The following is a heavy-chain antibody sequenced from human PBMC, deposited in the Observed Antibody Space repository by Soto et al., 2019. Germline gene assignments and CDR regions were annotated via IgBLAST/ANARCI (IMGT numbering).Heavy chain of an antibody. V-gene: IGHV3-11*01. J-gene: IGHJ4*02. Sequence: GGSLRLSCEASGFSFSDSYMSWIRQAPGKGLEWVSYITSSGNARYFADSVKGRFTISRDNAKNSLYLQMNSLRADDTAVYYCAGGSTAAKFHYWGQGTLVTVSS. CDR1: GFSFSDSY. CDR3: AGGSTAAKFHY. D-gene: IGHD2-15*01. CDR2: ITSSGNAR.